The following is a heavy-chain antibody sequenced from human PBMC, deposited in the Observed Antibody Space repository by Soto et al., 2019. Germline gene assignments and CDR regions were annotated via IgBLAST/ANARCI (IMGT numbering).Heavy chain of an antibody. Sequence: PSETLSLTCSVSGGSINSYSWTWLRQPAGKGLEWIGHIYSSGSANYNPSLKSRVSMSVDTSKNQFSLKLNSVTAADTAVYYFATIVGANDYWGQGALVTVSS. V-gene: IGHV4-4*07. CDR3: ATIVGANDY. CDR1: GGSINSYS. J-gene: IGHJ4*02. CDR2: IYSSGSA. D-gene: IGHD1-26*01.